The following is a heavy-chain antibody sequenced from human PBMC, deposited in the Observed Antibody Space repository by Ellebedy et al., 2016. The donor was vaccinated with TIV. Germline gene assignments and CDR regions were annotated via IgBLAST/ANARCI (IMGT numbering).Heavy chain of an antibody. D-gene: IGHD2-21*02. J-gene: IGHJ5*02. Sequence: GESLKISXTASGFTFTNAWMNWVRQAPGKGLEWVGRIKSKSDGGTTDYAAPVKGRFTISRDDSKNTLYLQMNSLQSEDTAMYYCTRAHCGGDCPGRNWFDPWGQGTLVTVSS. CDR3: TRAHCGGDCPGRNWFDP. CDR1: GFTFTNAW. CDR2: IKSKSDGGTT. V-gene: IGHV3-15*01.